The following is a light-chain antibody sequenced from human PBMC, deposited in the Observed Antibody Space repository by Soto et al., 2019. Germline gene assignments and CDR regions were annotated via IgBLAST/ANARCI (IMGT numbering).Light chain of an antibody. CDR1: QSVLYSSNSKNY. Sequence: DIVMTQSPDSLAVSLGERATINCKSSQSVLYSSNSKNYLNWYQQTPGQPPKLLIYWASTRESGVPDRFSGSGSGIDFTLTISSLQAEDVAVYYCQQYYSSTLTFGQGTKVEIK. V-gene: IGKV4-1*01. CDR2: WAS. CDR3: QQYYSSTLT. J-gene: IGKJ1*01.